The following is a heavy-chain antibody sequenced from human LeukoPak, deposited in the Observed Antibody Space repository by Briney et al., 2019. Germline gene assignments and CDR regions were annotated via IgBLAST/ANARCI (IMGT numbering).Heavy chain of an antibody. V-gene: IGHV4-59*12. J-gene: IGHJ4*02. CDR2: IYYSGST. CDR3: ARDGFYDSSGYYYNWVFDY. D-gene: IGHD3-22*01. Sequence: SETLSLTCTVSGGSISSYYWSWIRQPPGKGLEWIGYIYYSGSTNYNPSLKSRVTISVDTSKNQFSLKLSSVTAADTAVYYCARDGFYDSSGYYYNWVFDYWGQGTLVTVSS. CDR1: GGSISSYY.